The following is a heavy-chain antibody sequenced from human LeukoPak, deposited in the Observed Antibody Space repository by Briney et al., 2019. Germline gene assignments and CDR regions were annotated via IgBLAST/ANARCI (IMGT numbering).Heavy chain of an antibody. CDR1: GGSISSYY. CDR3: ARDRSPGGLDWFDP. D-gene: IGHD6-19*01. J-gene: IGHJ5*02. Sequence: SETLSLTCTVSGGSISSYYWSWIRQLAGKGLEWIGRIYTSGSTNYNPSLKSRVTMSVDTSKNQFSLKLSSVTAADTAVYYCARDRSPGGLDWFDPWGQGTLVTVSS. V-gene: IGHV4-4*07. CDR2: IYTSGST.